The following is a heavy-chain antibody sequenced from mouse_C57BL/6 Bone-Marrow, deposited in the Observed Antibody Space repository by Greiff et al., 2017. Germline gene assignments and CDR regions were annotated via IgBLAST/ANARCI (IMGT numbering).Heavy chain of an antibody. CDR2: IDPSDSYS. J-gene: IGHJ2*01. D-gene: IGHD5-1*01. CDR3: ARGTYRFDY. Sequence: VQLKQPGAELVMPGASVKLSCKASGYTFTSYWMHWVKQRPGQGLEWIGEIDPSDSYSNSNQKFKGKSTLTVDKSSSTAYMQLSSLTSEDSAVYYCARGTYRFDYWGQGTTLTVSA. V-gene: IGHV1-69*01. CDR1: GYTFTSYW.